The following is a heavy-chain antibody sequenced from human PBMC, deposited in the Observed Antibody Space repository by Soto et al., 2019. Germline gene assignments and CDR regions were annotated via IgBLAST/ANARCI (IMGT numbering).Heavy chain of an antibody. CDR1: GYSISSGYY. J-gene: IGHJ5*02. CDR2: IYHSGST. CDR3: ARGAATVTPGWFDP. V-gene: IGHV4-38-2*01. Sequence: PSETLSLTCAVSGYSISSGYYWGWIRQPPGKGLEWIASIYHSGSTYYNPSLTSRVTISVDTSKNQFSLKLTSVTAVDTAVYYCARGAATVTPGWFDPWGQGTLVTVSS. D-gene: IGHD4-17*01.